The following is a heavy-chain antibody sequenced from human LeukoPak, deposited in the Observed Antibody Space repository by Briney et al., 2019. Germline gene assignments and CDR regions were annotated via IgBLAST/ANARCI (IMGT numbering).Heavy chain of an antibody. V-gene: IGHV3-53*01. Sequence: GGSLRLSCAASGFTVSSNYMSWVRQAPGKGLEWVSVIYSGGSTYYADSVKGRFTISRDNSKNTLSLQMNSLRAEDTAVYYCARVYSSGWPSDYWGQGTLVTVSS. CDR3: ARVYSSGWPSDY. J-gene: IGHJ4*02. CDR2: IYSGGST. D-gene: IGHD6-19*01. CDR1: GFTVSSNY.